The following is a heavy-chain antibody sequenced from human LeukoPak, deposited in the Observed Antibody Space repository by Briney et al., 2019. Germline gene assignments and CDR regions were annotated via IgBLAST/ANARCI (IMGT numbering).Heavy chain of an antibody. CDR1: GGSICSYY. J-gene: IGHJ6*03. Sequence: SETLSLTCTVSGGSICSYYWSWIRQPPGKGLEWIGYIYTSGSTNYNPSLKSRVTISVDTSKNQFSLKLSSVTAADTAVYYCARYYYDSSGYYYYYYMDVWGKGTTVTVSS. CDR3: ARYYYDSSGYYYYYYMDV. CDR2: IYTSGST. V-gene: IGHV4-4*09. D-gene: IGHD3-22*01.